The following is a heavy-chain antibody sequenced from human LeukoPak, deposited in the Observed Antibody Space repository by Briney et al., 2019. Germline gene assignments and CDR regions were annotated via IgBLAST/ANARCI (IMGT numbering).Heavy chain of an antibody. CDR1: GGSISSGGYY. V-gene: IGHV4-30-2*01. Sequence: SQTLSLTCTVSGGSISSGGYYWSWIRQPPGKGLEWIGYIYHSGSTYYNPSLKSRVTISVDRSKNQFSLKLSSVTAADTAVYYCARDGSIAVAGDLDYWGQGTLVTVSS. CDR2: IYHSGST. CDR3: ARDGSIAVAGDLDY. D-gene: IGHD6-19*01. J-gene: IGHJ4*02.